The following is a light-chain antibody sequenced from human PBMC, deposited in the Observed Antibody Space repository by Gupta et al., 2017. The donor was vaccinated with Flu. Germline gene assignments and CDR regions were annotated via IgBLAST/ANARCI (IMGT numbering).Light chain of an antibody. J-gene: IGLJ3*02. Sequence: SALPQPASVSGSPRQSITISCTGTSSDVGAYDYVSWYQQHPGKAPKLMIYEVNNRPSGVSNRFSGSKSGNTASLTISGLQAEEESDYYCSSYTITSTLWVFGGGTKLTVL. V-gene: IGLV2-14*01. CDR3: SSYTITSTLWV. CDR2: EVN. CDR1: SSDVGAYDY.